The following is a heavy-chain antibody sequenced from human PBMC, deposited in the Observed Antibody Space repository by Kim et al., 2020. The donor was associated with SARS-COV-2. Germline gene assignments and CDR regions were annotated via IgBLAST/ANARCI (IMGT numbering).Heavy chain of an antibody. CDR3: ATTISHDAFDI. J-gene: IGHJ3*02. Sequence: YYADSVKGRFTISRDNSKNTLYLQMNSLRAEDTAVYYCATTISHDAFDIWGQGTMVTVSS. V-gene: IGHV3-23*01. D-gene: IGHD3-3*01.